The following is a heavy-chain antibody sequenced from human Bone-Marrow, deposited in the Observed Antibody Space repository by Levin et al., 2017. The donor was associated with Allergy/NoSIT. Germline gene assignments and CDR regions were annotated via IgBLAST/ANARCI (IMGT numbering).Heavy chain of an antibody. CDR1: GFTFSTYG. V-gene: IGHV3-33*01. J-gene: IGHJ4*02. D-gene: IGHD4-23*01. CDR2: IYYDGSDK. CDR3: ARDRYGGNSGLIDY. Sequence: GWSLRLSCAASGFTFSTYGMHWVRQAPGKGLEWVTLIYYDGSDKYYSDSVKGRFTISRDNSKNMVYLQMDSLRAEDTAVYYCARDRYGGNSGLIDYWGQGTLVTVSS.